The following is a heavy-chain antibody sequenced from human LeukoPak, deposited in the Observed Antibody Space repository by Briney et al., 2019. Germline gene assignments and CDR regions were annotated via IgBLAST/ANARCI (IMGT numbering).Heavy chain of an antibody. CDR2: IYHSGST. CDR1: GGSISSSSYY. J-gene: IGHJ5*02. D-gene: IGHD3-22*01. CDR3: ARVSALTYYYDSSGLFQMKRSGAPFDP. Sequence: SETLSLTCTVSGGSISSSSYYWGWIRQPPGKGLEWIGEIYHSGSTNYNPSLKSRVTISVDKSKNQFSLKLSSVTAADTAVYYCARVSALTYYYDSSGLFQMKRSGAPFDPWGQGTLVTVSS. V-gene: IGHV4-39*07.